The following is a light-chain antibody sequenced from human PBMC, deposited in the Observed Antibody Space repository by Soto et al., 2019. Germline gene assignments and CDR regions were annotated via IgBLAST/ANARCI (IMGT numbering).Light chain of an antibody. J-gene: IGKJ4*01. CDR3: QQYYSSPPT. V-gene: IGKV4-1*01. Sequence: DIVMTQSPESLAVSLGERATINCKSSQSVLYNYDSKNYLAWYQQRPGQPPKMLIYWASTRESGVPDRFSGSGYGTDFTLAISSLQDEDVAVYYCQQYYSSPPTFGGGNKVQIK. CDR1: QSVLYNYDSKNY. CDR2: WAS.